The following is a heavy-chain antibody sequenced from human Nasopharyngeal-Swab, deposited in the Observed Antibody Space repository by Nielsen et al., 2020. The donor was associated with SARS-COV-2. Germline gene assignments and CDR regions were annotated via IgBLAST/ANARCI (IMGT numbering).Heavy chain of an antibody. J-gene: IGHJ4*02. D-gene: IGHD6-19*01. V-gene: IGHV3-7*04. Sequence: GESLKISCAASGFTFSSYWMNWFRQAPGKGLEWVANVKQDGSEKNYVDSVKGRFTISRDNAKKSLYLQMNSLRAEDTAVYYCAGGGGWLVTHWGQGTLVTVSS. CDR2: VKQDGSEK. CDR3: AGGGGWLVTH. CDR1: GFTFSSYW.